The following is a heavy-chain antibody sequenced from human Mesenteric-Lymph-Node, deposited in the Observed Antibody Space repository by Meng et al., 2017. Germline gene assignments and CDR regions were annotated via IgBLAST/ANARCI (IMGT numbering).Heavy chain of an antibody. CDR1: GFTFDDYA. CDR2: ISWDGGST. Sequence: ESLKISCAASGFTFDDYAMHWVRQAPGKGLEWVSLISWDGGSTYYADSVKGRFTISRDHSKNSLYLQMNSLRAEDTALYYCAKDRRRSGSYSFDYWGQGTLVTVSS. CDR3: AKDRRRSGSYSFDY. J-gene: IGHJ4*02. D-gene: IGHD3-10*01. V-gene: IGHV3-43D*04.